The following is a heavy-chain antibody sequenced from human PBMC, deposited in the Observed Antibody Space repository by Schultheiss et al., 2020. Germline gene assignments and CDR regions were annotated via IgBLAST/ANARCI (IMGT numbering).Heavy chain of an antibody. D-gene: IGHD6-13*01. J-gene: IGHJ4*02. Sequence: ASVKVSCKASGYTFTSYDINWVRQATGQGLEWMGWMNPNSGNKGYAQKFQGRVTMTRNTSISTAYMELSSLRSEDTAVYYCARGSYSSSWRRRGLLDYWGQGTLVTGSS. CDR1: GYTFTSYD. CDR3: ARGSYSSSWRRRGLLDY. CDR2: MNPNSGNK. V-gene: IGHV1-8*01.